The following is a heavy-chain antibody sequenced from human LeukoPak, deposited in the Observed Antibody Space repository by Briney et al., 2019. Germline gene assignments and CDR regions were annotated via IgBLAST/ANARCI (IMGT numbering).Heavy chain of an antibody. J-gene: IGHJ4*02. CDR2: INHSGST. CDR1: GGSFSGYY. CDR3: AREGVYDGYAYLDY. Sequence: SETLSLTCAVYGGSFSGYYWSWIRQPPGKGLEWIGEINHSGSTNYNPSLKSRVTISVDTSKNQFSLKLSSVTAADTAVYYCAREGVYDGYAYLDYWGQGTLVTVSS. V-gene: IGHV4-34*01. D-gene: IGHD3-16*01.